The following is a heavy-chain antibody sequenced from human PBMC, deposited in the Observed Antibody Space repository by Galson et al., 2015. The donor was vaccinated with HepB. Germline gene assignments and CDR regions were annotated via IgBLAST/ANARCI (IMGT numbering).Heavy chain of an antibody. D-gene: IGHD1-7*01. V-gene: IGHV3-30*18. Sequence: SLRLSCAASGFTFSGYGMHWVRQAPGKGLEWVAVISYDGSNKYYADSVKGRFTISRDNSKNTLYLQMNSLRAEDTAVYYCAKDGVSRYNWNYVGYWGQGTLVTVSS. J-gene: IGHJ4*02. CDR1: GFTFSGYG. CDR3: AKDGVSRYNWNYVGY. CDR2: ISYDGSNK.